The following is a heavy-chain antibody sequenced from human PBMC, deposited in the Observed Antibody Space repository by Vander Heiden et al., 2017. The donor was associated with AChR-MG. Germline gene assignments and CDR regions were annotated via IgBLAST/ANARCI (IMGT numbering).Heavy chain of an antibody. CDR3: ARDHPPEYDYGREV. CDR2: IYYSGSA. CDR1: GGSVSSGTYY. V-gene: IGHV4-61*01. J-gene: IGHJ6*02. Sequence: QVQLQESGPGLVKPSETLSLTCTVSGGSVSSGTYYWSWIRQPPGKGLEWIGYIYYSGSAQYSPSLKSRVTISVDTSKNQFSLRLTSVTAADTAVYYGARDHPPEYDYGREVWGQGTMGTVSS.